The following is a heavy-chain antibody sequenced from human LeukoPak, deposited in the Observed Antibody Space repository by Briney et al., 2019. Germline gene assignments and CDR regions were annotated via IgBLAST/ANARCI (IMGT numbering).Heavy chain of an antibody. CDR2: ISGSGGST. CDR3: AKDVWGTGSGSYHDY. D-gene: IGHD3-10*01. J-gene: IGHJ4*02. V-gene: IGHV3-23*01. Sequence: PGGSLRLSCAASGFTFSSYAMSWVRQAPGKGLEWVSAISGSGGSTYYADSVKGRFTISRDNSKNTLYLQMNSLRAEDTAVYYCAKDVWGTGSGSYHDYWGQGTLVTVSS. CDR1: GFTFSSYA.